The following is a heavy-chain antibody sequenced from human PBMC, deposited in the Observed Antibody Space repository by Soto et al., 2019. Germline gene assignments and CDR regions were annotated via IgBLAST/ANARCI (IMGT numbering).Heavy chain of an antibody. J-gene: IGHJ4*02. CDR2: ISYDGIDK. V-gene: IGHV3-30*18. D-gene: IGHD5-12*01. CDR1: GFTFSSFG. Sequence: QVQLVESGGGVVQPGRSLRLSCEASGFTFSSFGIHWVRQAPGKGLEWVAVISYDGIDKNYADSVKGRFTISRENSKNMVYLQMNSLRAEDTAVYYCAKDLREMATIRPDYWGQGILVTVSS. CDR3: AKDLREMATIRPDY.